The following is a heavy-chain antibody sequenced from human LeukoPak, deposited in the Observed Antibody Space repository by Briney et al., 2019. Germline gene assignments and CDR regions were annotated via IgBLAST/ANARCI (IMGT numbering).Heavy chain of an antibody. J-gene: IGHJ4*02. CDR3: SRDSGTPIFDS. CDR2: ISDSGTNT. D-gene: IGHD1-14*01. Sequence: GGSLRLSCAASGFIFSHFGMGWVRQAPGQGLEWLSTISDSGTNTHYADSVRGRFTISRDNSENFLYLRLDSLRAEDTAIYYCSRDSGTPIFDSWGQGTLVTVSS. V-gene: IGHV3-23*01. CDR1: GFIFSHFG.